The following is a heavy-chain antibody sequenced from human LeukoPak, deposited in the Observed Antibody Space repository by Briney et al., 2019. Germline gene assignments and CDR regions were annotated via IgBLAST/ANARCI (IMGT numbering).Heavy chain of an antibody. CDR2: INPSGGST. CDR3: ARDMIFGVVIIDHYYYGMDV. D-gene: IGHD3/OR15-3a*01. V-gene: IGHV1-46*01. J-gene: IGHJ6*02. CDR1: GYTFTSYY. Sequence: ASVKVSCKASGYTFTSYYMHWVRQAPGQGLEWMGIINPSGGSTSYAQKFQGRVTMTRDTSTSTVYMELSSLRSEDTAVYYCARDMIFGVVIIDHYYYGMDVWGQGTTVTVSS.